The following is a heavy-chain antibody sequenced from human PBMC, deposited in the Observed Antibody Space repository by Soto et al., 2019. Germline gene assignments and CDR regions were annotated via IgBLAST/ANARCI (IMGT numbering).Heavy chain of an antibody. CDR3: ARGRGYCTNGLCYPRAERYYYYGMDV. J-gene: IGHJ6*02. V-gene: IGHV4-34*01. D-gene: IGHD2-8*01. CDR1: GGSFSGYY. Sequence: SETLSLTCAVYGGSFSGYYWSWVRQPPGKGLEWIGEINHSGSTNYNPSLKSRVTISVDTSKNQFSLKLSSVTAADTAVYYCARGRGYCTNGLCYPRAERYYYYGMDVWGQGTTVTVSS. CDR2: INHSGST.